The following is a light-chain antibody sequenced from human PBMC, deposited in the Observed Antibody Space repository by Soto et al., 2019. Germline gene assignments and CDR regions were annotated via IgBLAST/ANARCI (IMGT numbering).Light chain of an antibody. CDR2: NTS. CDR1: QSISSW. V-gene: IGKV1-5*03. CDR3: QYWSDYCWT. J-gene: IGKJ1*01. Sequence: IQLTQSPSTLSTSVGDRVTISCRASQSISSWLAWYQQKPGKAPKLLIYNTSNLESGVPPRFGGSGPGTEFTLTISSLQPDDFATYYCQYWSDYCWTFGQGTKVEIK.